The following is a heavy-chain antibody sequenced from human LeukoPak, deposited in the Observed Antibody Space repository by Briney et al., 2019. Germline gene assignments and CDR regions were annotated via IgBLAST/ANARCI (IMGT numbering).Heavy chain of an antibody. V-gene: IGHV3-7*01. CDR2: INQDGGEK. Sequence: ETLSLTCTVSGYSISSGYYWGWVRQAPGKGLEWVANINQDGGEKYYVDSVKGRFTISRDNAKNSLYLQMNSLRAEDTAVYHCATGRSCTTCYLPDYWGQGTLVTVSS. CDR3: ATGRSCTTCYLPDY. J-gene: IGHJ4*02. CDR1: GYSISSGYY. D-gene: IGHD2-2*01.